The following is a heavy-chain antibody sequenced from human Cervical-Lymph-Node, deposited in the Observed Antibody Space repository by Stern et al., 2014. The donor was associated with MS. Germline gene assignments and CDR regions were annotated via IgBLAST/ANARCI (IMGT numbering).Heavy chain of an antibody. CDR1: GGSVGSGSYD. CDR3: ARDKEDTNMAFRYFDN. V-gene: IGHV4-61*02. Sequence: QVQLVESGPGLVKPSQTLSLTCTVSGGSVGSGSYDWSWIRQPAGKGLEWIGRIYTTGSTYYNPSLKRRVSISIDTPKNPFSLKLTSVTAADTAVYYCARDKEDTNMAFRYFDNWGQGTLVTVSS. CDR2: IYTTGST. J-gene: IGHJ4*02. D-gene: IGHD5-18*01.